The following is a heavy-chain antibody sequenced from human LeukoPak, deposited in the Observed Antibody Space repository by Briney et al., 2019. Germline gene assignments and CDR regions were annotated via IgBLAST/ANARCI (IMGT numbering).Heavy chain of an antibody. CDR3: AKDAIVRDYSNSDY. V-gene: IGHV1-2*02. D-gene: IGHD4-11*01. CDR1: GYTFTNYY. Sequence: ASVKVSCKSSGYTFTNYYIHWVRQAPGQGLEWMGWINPNSGGTNYAQKFQGRVTMTRDTSISTAYMELSRLTSDDTAVYYCAKDAIVRDYSNSDYWGQGTLVTVSS. CDR2: INPNSGGT. J-gene: IGHJ4*02.